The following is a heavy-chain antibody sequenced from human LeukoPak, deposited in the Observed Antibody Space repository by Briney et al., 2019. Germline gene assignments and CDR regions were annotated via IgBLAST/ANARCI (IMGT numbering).Heavy chain of an antibody. D-gene: IGHD2-2*01. Sequence: GASVKVSCKASGGTFSSYAISWVRQAPGQGLEWMGGIIPIFGTANYAQKFQGRVTITADESTSTAYMELRSLRSDDTAVYYCARRSCSSTSCSLHYFDYWGQGTLVTVSS. CDR2: IIPIFGTA. V-gene: IGHV1-69*13. J-gene: IGHJ4*02. CDR1: GGTFSSYA. CDR3: ARRSCSSTSCSLHYFDY.